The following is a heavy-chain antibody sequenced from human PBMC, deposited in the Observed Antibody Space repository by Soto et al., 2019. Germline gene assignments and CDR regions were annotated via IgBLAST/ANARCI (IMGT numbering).Heavy chain of an antibody. V-gene: IGHV4-34*01. CDR2: INNSGST. Sequence: SETMSLTCAVYGGSFSGYYWSWIRPPPGKGLGWVGEINNSGSTNYNPTLKSRVTISVDTSKNQFTLKRSSVTAADTAVYYCASLPVRKRYYYYGMDVWGQGTTVTVSS. CDR3: ASLPVRKRYYYYGMDV. CDR1: GGSFSGYY. J-gene: IGHJ6*02.